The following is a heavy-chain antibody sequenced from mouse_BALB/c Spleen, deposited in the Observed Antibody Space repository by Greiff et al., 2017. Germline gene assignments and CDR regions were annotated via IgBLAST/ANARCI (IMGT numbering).Heavy chain of an antibody. CDR3: AIYYGNPYFDY. J-gene: IGHJ2*01. Sequence: VKLMESGAELVRPGSSVKISCKASGYAFSSYWMNWVKQRPGQGLEWIGQIYPGDGDTNYNGKFKGKATLTADKSSSTAYMQLSSLTSEDSAVYFCAIYYGNPYFDYWGQGTTLTVSS. CDR1: GYAFSSYW. D-gene: IGHD2-1*01. CDR2: IYPGDGDT. V-gene: IGHV1-80*01.